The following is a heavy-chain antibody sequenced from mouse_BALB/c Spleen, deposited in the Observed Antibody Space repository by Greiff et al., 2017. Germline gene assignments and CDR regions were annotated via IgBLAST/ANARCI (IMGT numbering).Heavy chain of an antibody. J-gene: IGHJ2*01. V-gene: IGHV5-17*02. CDR2: ISSGSSTI. D-gene: IGHD2-4*01. CDR3: ARSAMINYFDY. Sequence: EVQGVESGGGLVQPGGSRKLSCAASGFTFSSFGMHWVRQAPEKGLEWVAYISSGSSTIYYADTVKGRFTISRDNPKNTLFLQMTSLRSEDTAMYYCARSAMINYFDYWGQGTTLTVSS. CDR1: GFTFSSFG.